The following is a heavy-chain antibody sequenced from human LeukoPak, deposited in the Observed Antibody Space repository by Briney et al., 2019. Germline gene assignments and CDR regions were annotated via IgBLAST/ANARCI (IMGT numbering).Heavy chain of an antibody. J-gene: IGHJ4*02. CDR3: AREYSGYDGEGYFDY. Sequence: GGSLRLSCAASGFTFSSYAMHWVRQAPGKGLEHVSATSSNGGSTYYANSVKGRFTISRDNSKNTLYLQMGSLRAEDMAVYYCAREYSGYDGEGYFDYWGQGTLVTVSS. D-gene: IGHD5-12*01. CDR2: TSSNGGST. V-gene: IGHV3-64*01. CDR1: GFTFSSYA.